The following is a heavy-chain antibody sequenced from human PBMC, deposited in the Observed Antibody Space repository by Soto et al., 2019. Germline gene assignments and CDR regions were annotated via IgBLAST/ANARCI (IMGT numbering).Heavy chain of an antibody. CDR1: GGTFSSYS. CDR2: FSPILGTT. V-gene: IGHV1-69*11. CDR3: ARGVTSGSFPPFGL. Sequence: QVQLVQSGAEVKEPGSSVKVSCKASGGTFSSYSFSWVRQAPGQGLEWMGGFSPILGTTNYAQNFLVRVKITADEFTSTVYLELSSLRPEDTAVYYCARGVTSGSFPPFGLWGQGTLVTVSS. J-gene: IGHJ4*02. D-gene: IGHD1-26*01.